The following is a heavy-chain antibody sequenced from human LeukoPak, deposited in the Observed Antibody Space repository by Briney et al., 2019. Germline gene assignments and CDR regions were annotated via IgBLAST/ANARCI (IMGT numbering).Heavy chain of an antibody. J-gene: IGHJ4*02. V-gene: IGHV4-34*01. CDR2: INHSGST. CDR3: ASLPGDTYYYDSSGYYPNDY. D-gene: IGHD3-22*01. Sequence: SETLSLTCAVHGGSFSGYYWSWIRQPPGKGLEWIGEINHSGSTNYNPSLKSRVTISVDTSKNQFSLKLSSVTAADTAVYYCASLPGDTYYYDSSGYYPNDYWGQGTLVTVSS. CDR1: GGSFSGYY.